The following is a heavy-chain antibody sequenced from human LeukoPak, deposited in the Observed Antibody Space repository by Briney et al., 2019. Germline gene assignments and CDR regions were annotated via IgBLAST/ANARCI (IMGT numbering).Heavy chain of an antibody. CDR2: INPHSGGT. CDR1: GYTFIGYY. CDR3: ARLGIGFVNYYFVF. J-gene: IGHJ4*02. D-gene: IGHD2-21*01. V-gene: IGHV1-2*02. Sequence: AASVKVSCKASGYTFIGYYMHWVRQAPGQGLEWMGWINPHSGGTNSEQNFQGRVTMSRDTSISTVYMELSRLRSDDTAMYYCARLGIGFVNYYFVFWGQGTLVTVSS.